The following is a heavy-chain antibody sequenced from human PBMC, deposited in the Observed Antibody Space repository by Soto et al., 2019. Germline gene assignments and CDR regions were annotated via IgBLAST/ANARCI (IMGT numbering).Heavy chain of an antibody. CDR3: AKGDDSSGYYLDY. Sequence: QVQLVESGGGVVQPGRSLRLSCAASGFTFSSYGMHWVRQAPGKGLEWVAVISYDGSNKYYADSVKDRFTISRDNSKNTLYLQMNSLRAEDTAVYYCAKGDDSSGYYLDYWGQGTLVTVSS. CDR2: ISYDGSNK. J-gene: IGHJ4*02. CDR1: GFTFSSYG. V-gene: IGHV3-30*18. D-gene: IGHD3-22*01.